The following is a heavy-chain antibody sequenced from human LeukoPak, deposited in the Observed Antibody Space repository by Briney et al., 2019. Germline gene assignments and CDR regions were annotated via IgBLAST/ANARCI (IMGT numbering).Heavy chain of an antibody. CDR2: ISGSGGST. CDR3: AKIETDCGGDCYWFDP. V-gene: IGHV3-23*01. CDR1: GFTFSSYA. D-gene: IGHD2-21*02. Sequence: GGSLRLSCAASGFTFSSYAMSWVRQAPGKGLEWVSAISGSGGSTYYADSVKGRFTISRDNSKNTLYLQMSSLRAEDTAVYYCAKIETDCGGDCYWFDPWGQGTLVTVSS. J-gene: IGHJ5*02.